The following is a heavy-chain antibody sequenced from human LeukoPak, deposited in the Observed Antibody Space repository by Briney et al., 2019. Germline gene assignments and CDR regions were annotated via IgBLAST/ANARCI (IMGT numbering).Heavy chain of an antibody. CDR3: ARELLGAPTPEAY. CDR2: FHKSGRT. Sequence: SETLSLTCALSTVSGSSGNFWSWVRQPPGEGLEWIGEFHKSGRTNYNPSLKTRVTISIDASKNQLSLELTSVTAADTAVYYCARELLGAPTPEAYWGQGTRVTVSS. V-gene: IGHV4-4*02. J-gene: IGHJ4*02. CDR1: TVSGSSGNF. D-gene: IGHD1-26*01.